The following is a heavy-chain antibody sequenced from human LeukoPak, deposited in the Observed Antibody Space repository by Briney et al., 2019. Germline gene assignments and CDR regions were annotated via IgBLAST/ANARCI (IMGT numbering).Heavy chain of an antibody. Sequence: SETLSLTCTVSGGSISSYYWSWIRQSPGKGLEWIGYIYYSGNTNYNPSLKSRVTISVDTSKNQFSLKLSSVTAADTAVYYCAREDSSGYFPDYWGQGTLVTVSS. CDR2: IYYSGNT. CDR3: AREDSSGYFPDY. CDR1: GGSISSYY. J-gene: IGHJ4*02. D-gene: IGHD3-22*01. V-gene: IGHV4-59*01.